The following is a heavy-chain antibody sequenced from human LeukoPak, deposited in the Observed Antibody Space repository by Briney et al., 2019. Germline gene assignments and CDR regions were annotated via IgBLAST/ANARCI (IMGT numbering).Heavy chain of an antibody. V-gene: IGHV4-4*07. CDR3: AGRGLSTGWTFDY. CDR1: GGSISTYY. J-gene: IGHJ4*01. D-gene: IGHD6-19*01. CDR2: NHTSGST. Sequence: SETLSLTCSVSGGSISTYYWRWIRQPAGKGLEWIAHNHTSGSTNFNPSLKSRVSISMDTPNNQFSLMISSVTAADTAIYYCAGRGLSTGWTFDYWGHGTLVTVSS.